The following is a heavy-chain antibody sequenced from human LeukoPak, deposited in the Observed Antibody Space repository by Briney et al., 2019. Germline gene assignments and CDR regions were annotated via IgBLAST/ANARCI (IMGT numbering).Heavy chain of an antibody. CDR2: IKEDGSEK. V-gene: IGHV3-7*04. D-gene: IGHD3-16*01. Sequence: GGSLRLSCAASGFTFSRYWMTWVRQAPGKGLEWVATIKEDGSEKYCGDSVKGRCTISRDNAKNSLYLQINSLRAEDTAIYHCARESLLGGIDYWSQGTLVTVSS. CDR1: GFTFSRYW. CDR3: ARESLLGGIDY. J-gene: IGHJ4*02.